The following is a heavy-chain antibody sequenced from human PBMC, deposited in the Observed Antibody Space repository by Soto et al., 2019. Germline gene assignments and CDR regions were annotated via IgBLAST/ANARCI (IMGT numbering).Heavy chain of an antibody. CDR1: GFTFSSYG. CDR3: ARETSSRVVTWYFDL. D-gene: IGHD3-3*01. J-gene: IGHJ2*01. V-gene: IGHV3-33*01. CDR2: IWYDGSNK. Sequence: QVQLVESGGGVVQPGRSLRLSCAASGFTFSSYGMHWVRQAPGKGLEWVAVIWYDGSNKYYADSVKGRFTISRDNSKNTLYLQMNSLRAEDTAVYYCARETSSRVVTWYFDLWGRGTLVTVSS.